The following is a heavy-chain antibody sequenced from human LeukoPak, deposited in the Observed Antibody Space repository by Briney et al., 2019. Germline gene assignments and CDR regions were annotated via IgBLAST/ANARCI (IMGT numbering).Heavy chain of an antibody. D-gene: IGHD5-24*01. CDR2: IYSGGST. J-gene: IGHJ3*02. CDR1: GFTVSSNY. V-gene: IGHV3-53*01. CDR3: AKDKGQRWLQFRGFGAFDI. Sequence: GGPLRLSCAASGFTVSSNYMSWVRQAPGRGREWVSVIYSGGSTYYADCVTGRFTISRDNSKSKLYIQMNSLRAEDTAVYYCAKDKGQRWLQFRGFGAFDIWGQGTMITVSS.